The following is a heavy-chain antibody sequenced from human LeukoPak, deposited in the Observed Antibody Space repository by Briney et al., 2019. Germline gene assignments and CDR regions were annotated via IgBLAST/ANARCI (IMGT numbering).Heavy chain of an antibody. D-gene: IGHD2-15*01. Sequence: GGSLRLSCAASGFTFSSYWMHWVRQAPGKGLEWVSYISSSSGTIYYADSVKGRFTISRDNAKNSLYLQMNSLRVEDTAVFYCAREYCSGGSCYLDYWGQGTLVTVSS. CDR1: GFTFSSYW. CDR3: AREYCSGGSCYLDY. CDR2: ISSSSGTI. J-gene: IGHJ4*02. V-gene: IGHV3-48*04.